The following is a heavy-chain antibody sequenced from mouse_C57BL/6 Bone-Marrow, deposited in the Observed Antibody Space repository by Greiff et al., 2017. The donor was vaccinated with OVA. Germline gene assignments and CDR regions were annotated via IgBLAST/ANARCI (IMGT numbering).Heavy chain of an antibody. CDR2: IRSKSNNYAT. CDR1: GFSFNTYA. V-gene: IGHV10-1*01. CDR3: VRHDVYWYFDV. D-gene: IGHD2-3*01. J-gene: IGHJ1*03. Sequence: EVMLVESGGGLVQPKGSLKLSCAASGFSFNTYAMNWVRQAPGKGLEWVARIRSKSNNYATYYADSVKDRFTISRDDSESMLYLQMSNLKTEDTAMYYCVRHDVYWYFDVWGTGTTVTVSS.